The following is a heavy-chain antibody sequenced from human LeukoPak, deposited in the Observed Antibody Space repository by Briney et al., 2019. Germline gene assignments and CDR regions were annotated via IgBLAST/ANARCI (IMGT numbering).Heavy chain of an antibody. J-gene: IGHJ4*02. CDR1: GFTFSSYV. CDR3: AKDQGFWSGYYDY. CDR2: ISYDGSNK. D-gene: IGHD3-3*01. Sequence: GGSLRLSCAAPGFTFSSYVMHWVRQAPGKGLEWVAVISYDGSNKYYADSVKGRFTISRDNSKNTLYLQMNSLRAEDTAVYYCAKDQGFWSGYYDYWGQGTLVTVSS. V-gene: IGHV3-30*18.